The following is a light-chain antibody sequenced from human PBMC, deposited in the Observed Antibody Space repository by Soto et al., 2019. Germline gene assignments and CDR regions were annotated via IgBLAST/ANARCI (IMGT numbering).Light chain of an antibody. V-gene: IGLV2-8*01. J-gene: IGLJ3*02. CDR3: SSYAGSMV. Sequence: QSVLTQPPSASGSPGQSVTISCTGIISDIAGYNYVSWYQHHPGKAPKLIIYEVDKRPSGVPDRFSGSKSGNTASLTVSGLQADDEADYYCSSYAGSMVFGGGTKLTVL. CDR2: EVD. CDR1: ISDIAGYNY.